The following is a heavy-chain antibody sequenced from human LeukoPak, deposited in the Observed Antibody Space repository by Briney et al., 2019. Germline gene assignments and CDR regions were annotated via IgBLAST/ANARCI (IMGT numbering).Heavy chain of an antibody. D-gene: IGHD3-10*01. J-gene: IGHJ6*03. CDR3: ASNYYGSGSYYNSYYYYMDV. V-gene: IGHV1-69*05. Sequence: SVKVSCKASGGTFSSYAISWVRQAPGQGLEWMGGIIPIFGTANYAQKFQGRVTITTDESTSTAYMELSSLRSEDTAVYYCASNYYGSGSYYNSYYYYMDVWGKGTTVTVSS. CDR2: IIPIFGTA. CDR1: GGTFSSYA.